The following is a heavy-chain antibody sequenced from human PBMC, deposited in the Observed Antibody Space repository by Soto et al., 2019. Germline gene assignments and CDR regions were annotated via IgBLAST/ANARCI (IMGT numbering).Heavy chain of an antibody. V-gene: IGHV4-31*03. CDR2: IYYSGST. J-gene: IGHJ5*02. CDR3: ARSVFP. Sequence: QVQLQESGPGLVKPSQTLSLTCTVSGGSISSGGYYWNWIRQHPGKGLEWIGYIYYSGSTYYNQSLQSRVSTSVDTSKNHCSPKLTSVTAADTAVYYCARSVFPWGRGTLVTVSS. CDR1: GGSISSGGYY.